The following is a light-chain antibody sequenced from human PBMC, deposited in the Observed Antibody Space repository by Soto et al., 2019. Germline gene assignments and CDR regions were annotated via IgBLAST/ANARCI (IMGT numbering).Light chain of an antibody. Sequence: SVLTQPPSASVAPGQSVIISCPGTSSDVGAYNYGSWYQHHPGKAPKLMVYEVNKRPSGVPDRFSGSKSGNTASLTVSGLQAEDEADYYCTSHAGTINFPYIFGTGTKVTVL. CDR3: TSHAGTINFPYI. CDR1: SSDVGAYNY. J-gene: IGLJ1*01. CDR2: EVN. V-gene: IGLV2-8*01.